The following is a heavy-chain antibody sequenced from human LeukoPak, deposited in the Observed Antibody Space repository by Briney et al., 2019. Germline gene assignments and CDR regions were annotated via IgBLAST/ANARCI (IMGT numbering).Heavy chain of an antibody. CDR1: GFIFSSYW. CDR2: INSDGSTT. Sequence: PGGSLRLSCAASGFIFSSYWMHCVRQAPGKGLVWVSRINSDGSTTSYADSVKGRFTISRDNAKNTLFLQMNSLRAEDTAVYYCAGYYYDGSAYDYWGQGTLVTVSS. CDR3: AGYYYDGSAYDY. D-gene: IGHD3-22*01. J-gene: IGHJ4*02. V-gene: IGHV3-74*01.